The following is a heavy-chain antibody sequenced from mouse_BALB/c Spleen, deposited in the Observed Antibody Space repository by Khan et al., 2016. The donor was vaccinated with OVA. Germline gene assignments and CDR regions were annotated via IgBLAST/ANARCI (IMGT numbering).Heavy chain of an antibody. D-gene: IGHD2-14*01. Sequence: VELVESGAELARPGASVKMSCKASGYTFTSYTMHWVKQRPGQGLEWIGYINPRNDYTNYNQNFKDKATLIVDKSSSTAYMQLRSLTSEDSAVYYCGGEGAYHRSDGGFAFWGQGTLVTVSA. J-gene: IGHJ3*01. V-gene: IGHV1-4*01. CDR1: GYTFTSYT. CDR2: INPRNDYT. CDR3: GGEGAYHRSDGGFAF.